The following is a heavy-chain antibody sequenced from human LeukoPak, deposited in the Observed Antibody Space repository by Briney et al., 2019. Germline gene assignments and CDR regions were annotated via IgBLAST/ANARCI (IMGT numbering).Heavy chain of an antibody. CDR2: ISWNSGSI. V-gene: IGHV3-9*01. Sequence: PGRSLRLSCAASGFTFDDYAMHWVRQAPGKGLEWVSGISWNSGSIGYADSVKGRFTISRDNAKNFLYLQMNSLRAEDTALYYCAKGINPSLDYGPDYWGQGTLVTVSS. CDR3: AKGINPSLDYGPDY. J-gene: IGHJ4*02. CDR1: GFTFDDYA. D-gene: IGHD4-17*01.